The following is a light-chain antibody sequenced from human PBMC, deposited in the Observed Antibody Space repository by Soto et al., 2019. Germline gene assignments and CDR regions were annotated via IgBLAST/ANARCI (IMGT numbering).Light chain of an antibody. J-gene: IGLJ1*01. Sequence: QSALTQPASVSGSPGQSITISCTGTSSDVGGYNYVSWYQQHPGKAPKLMIYDVSNRPSGVSNRFSGSKSGNTASLTISGPHAEDEANYYCTPYTSSSTYVFGTGTKLTVL. V-gene: IGLV2-14*01. CDR2: DVS. CDR3: TPYTSSSTYV. CDR1: SSDVGGYNY.